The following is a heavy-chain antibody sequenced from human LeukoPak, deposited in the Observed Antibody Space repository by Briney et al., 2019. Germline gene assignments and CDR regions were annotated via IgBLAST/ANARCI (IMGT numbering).Heavy chain of an antibody. V-gene: IGHV4-39*07. CDR3: AREKRAQRGAFDI. CDR1: GGSISSSSYY. CDR2: IYYSGST. J-gene: IGHJ3*02. Sequence: PSETLSLTCTVSGGSISSSSYYWGWIRQPPGKGLEWIGSIYYSGSTYYNPSLKSRVTISVDTSKNQFSLKLSSVTAADTAVYYCAREKRAQRGAFDIWGQGTMVTVSS.